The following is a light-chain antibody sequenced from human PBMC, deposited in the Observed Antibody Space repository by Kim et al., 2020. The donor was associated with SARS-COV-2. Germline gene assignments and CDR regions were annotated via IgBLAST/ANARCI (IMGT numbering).Light chain of an antibody. CDR2: GAS. V-gene: IGKV3-20*01. CDR1: QSVLSGY. J-gene: IGKJ3*01. CDR3: QHYGTSPFT. Sequence: SPGERATLSDKASQSVLSGYLAWYQQKPGQAPRLLISGASNRATAIPDRFSGSGSGTDFTLTISRLEPEDFAVYYCQHYGTSPFTFGPGTKVDIK.